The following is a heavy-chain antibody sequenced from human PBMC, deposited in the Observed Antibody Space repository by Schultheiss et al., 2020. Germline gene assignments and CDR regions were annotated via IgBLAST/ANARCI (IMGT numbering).Heavy chain of an antibody. V-gene: IGHV4-34*01. CDR1: GGSFSGYY. CDR2: INHSGST. J-gene: IGHJ6*02. D-gene: IGHD3-10*01. Sequence: SQPLSLTCAVYGGSFSGYYWSWIRQPPGKGLEWIGEINHSGSTNYNPSLKSRVTISVDTSKNQFSLKLSSVTAADTAVYYCARGRGVRYYYYGMDVWGQGTTVTVSS. CDR3: ARGRGVRYYYYGMDV.